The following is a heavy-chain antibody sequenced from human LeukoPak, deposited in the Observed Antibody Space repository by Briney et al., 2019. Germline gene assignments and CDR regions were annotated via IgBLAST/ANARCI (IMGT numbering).Heavy chain of an antibody. CDR2: ISSSGGGT. CDR3: AKDSVGVAGPDY. Sequence: GGSLRLSCAASGFTFGSYWMSWVRQAPGKGLEWVSAISSSGGGTYYADSVKGRFTISRDNSKNALYLQMNSLRAEDTAVYYCAKDSVGVAGPDYWGQGALVTVSS. J-gene: IGHJ4*02. D-gene: IGHD6-19*01. CDR1: GFTFGSYW. V-gene: IGHV3-23*01.